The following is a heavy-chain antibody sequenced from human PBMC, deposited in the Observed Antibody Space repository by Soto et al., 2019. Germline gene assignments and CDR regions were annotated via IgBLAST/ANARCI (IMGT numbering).Heavy chain of an antibody. V-gene: IGHV1-3*01. D-gene: IGHD1-26*01. CDR3: ARGGSLFWDVDL. J-gene: IGHJ2*01. CDR2: INAGNGNT. Sequence: QVQLVQSGAEVKKPGASVKVSCKASGYTFTSYAMHWVRQAPGQRLEWMGWINAGNGNTKYSQNFQGSVTITRDTPARTAYMELSSLSSEDTAVYCCARGGSLFWDVDLWGRGARVTVSS. CDR1: GYTFTSYA.